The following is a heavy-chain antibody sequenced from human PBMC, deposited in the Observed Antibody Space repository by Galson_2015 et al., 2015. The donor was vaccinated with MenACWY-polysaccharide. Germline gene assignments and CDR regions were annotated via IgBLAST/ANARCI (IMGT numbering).Heavy chain of an antibody. CDR3: ARGGKYYYDSSGYLNWFDP. CDR1: GYSFSSYD. V-gene: IGHV1-8*01. J-gene: IGHJ5*02. D-gene: IGHD3-22*01. Sequence: SVKVSCKASGYSFSSYDINWVRQTTGQGLEWMGWMNPNSGNTGYAQKFQGRVTMTRNTSISIAYMELSSLRSEDTAVYYRARGGKYYYDSSGYLNWFDPWGQGTLVTVSS. CDR2: MNPNSGNT.